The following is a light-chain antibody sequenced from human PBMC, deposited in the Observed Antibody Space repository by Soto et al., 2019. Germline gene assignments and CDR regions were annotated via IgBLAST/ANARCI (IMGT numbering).Light chain of an antibody. CDR2: KAS. Sequence: DIQMTQSPSTLSASVGDRVSITCRASQSVGSWLAWYQHKPGKAPKLLIYKASSLESGVPSRFSGSGSGTEFTLTITSLQPDDFATYYCQQYNSYPWTFGQGTKVDIK. CDR3: QQYNSYPWT. CDR1: QSVGSW. J-gene: IGKJ1*01. V-gene: IGKV1-5*03.